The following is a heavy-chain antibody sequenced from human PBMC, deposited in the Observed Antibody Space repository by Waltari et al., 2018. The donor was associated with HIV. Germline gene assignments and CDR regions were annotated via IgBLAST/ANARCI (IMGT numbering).Heavy chain of an antibody. Sequence: QVQLQESGPGLVKPSQTLSLTCTVSGGSISSGSYYWSWIRQPAGKGLELIGRIYTSGSTNCNPSLKSRVTISVDTSKNQFSLKRSSVTAADTAVYYCARAYYDFWSGTGSSGNWFDPWGQGTLVTVSS. J-gene: IGHJ5*02. CDR3: ARAYYDFWSGTGSSGNWFDP. D-gene: IGHD3-3*01. V-gene: IGHV4-61*02. CDR2: IYTSGST. CDR1: GGSISSGSYY.